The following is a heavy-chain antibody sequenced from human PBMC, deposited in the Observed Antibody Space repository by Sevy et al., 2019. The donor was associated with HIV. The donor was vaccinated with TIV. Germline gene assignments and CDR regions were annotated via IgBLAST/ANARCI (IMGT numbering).Heavy chain of an antibody. CDR2: IKQDGSEK. CDR1: GFTFSSYW. Sequence: GGSLRLSCAASGFTFSSYWMSWVRQAPGKGLEWVANIKQDGSEKYYVDSVKGRFTISRDNAKNSLYLQMNSLRAEDTAVYYCAGDSPLTYYYDGSGYYPTDYWGQGTLVTVSS. CDR3: AGDSPLTYYYDGSGYYPTDY. D-gene: IGHD3-22*01. J-gene: IGHJ4*02. V-gene: IGHV3-7*01.